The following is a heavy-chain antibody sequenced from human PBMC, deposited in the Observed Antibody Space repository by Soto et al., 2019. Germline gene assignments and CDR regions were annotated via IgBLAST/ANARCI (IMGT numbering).Heavy chain of an antibody. V-gene: IGHV3-23*01. CDR3: AKRRGAGGDFEY. CDR1: GFTFTSYA. D-gene: IGHD2-15*01. CDR2: ISSGGST. Sequence: EVQLLESGGGLVQPEGSLRLSCAASGFTFTSYAMGWVRQAPGKGLEWVSVISSGGSTYYADSVRGRFTISSDNSKDTLPLQLNSLRAEDTAVYYCAKRRGAGGDFEYWGQGALVSVSS. J-gene: IGHJ4*02.